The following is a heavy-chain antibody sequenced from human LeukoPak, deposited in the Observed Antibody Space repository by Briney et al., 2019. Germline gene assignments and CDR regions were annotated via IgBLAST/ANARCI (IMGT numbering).Heavy chain of an antibody. D-gene: IGHD1-20*01. J-gene: IGHJ4*02. CDR1: GYTFTSYG. CDR2: ISAYNGNT. V-gene: IGHV1-18*01. Sequence: ASVKVSCKASGYTFTSYGISWVRQAPGQGLEWMGWISAYNGNTNYAQKLQGRVTMTTDTSTSTAYMELNSLRSEDTAMYYCASESSRLDNWDGDSWGQGTLVTVSS. CDR3: ASESSRLDNWDGDS.